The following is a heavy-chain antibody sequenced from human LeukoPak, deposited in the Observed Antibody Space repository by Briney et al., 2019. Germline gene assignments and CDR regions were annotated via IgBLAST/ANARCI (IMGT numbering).Heavy chain of an antibody. J-gene: IGHJ4*02. Sequence: SETLSLTCTVSGGSISSYYWSWIRQPPGKGLEWIGYIYYSGSTNYNPSLKSRVTISVDTSKNQFSLKLSSVTAADTAVYYCARLGYDSSGYYYSYFDYWGQGTLVTVSS. CDR2: IYYSGST. V-gene: IGHV4-59*01. CDR3: ARLGYDSSGYYYSYFDY. CDR1: GGSISSYY. D-gene: IGHD3-22*01.